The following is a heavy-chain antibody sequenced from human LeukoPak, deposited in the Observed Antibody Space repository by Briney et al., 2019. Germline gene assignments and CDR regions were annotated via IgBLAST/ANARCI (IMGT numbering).Heavy chain of an antibody. V-gene: IGHV3-21*01. CDR2: ISSSSSYI. J-gene: IGHJ5*02. CDR3: KGESYNWFDP. Sequence: PGGSLRPSCAASGFTFSSYSMNRVRQAPGKGLEWASSISSSSSYIYYADSVKGRFTISRDNAKNSLYLQMNSLRAEDTAVYYCKGESYNWFDPWGQGTLVTVSS. CDR1: GFTFSSYS. D-gene: IGHD3-16*01.